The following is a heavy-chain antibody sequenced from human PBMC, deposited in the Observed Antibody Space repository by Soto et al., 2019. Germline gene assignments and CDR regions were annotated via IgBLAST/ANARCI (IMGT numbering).Heavy chain of an antibody. CDR3: ARDLRSSGCY. CDR1: GFTFSNYA. D-gene: IGHD6-19*01. V-gene: IGHV3-30-3*01. CDR2: ISYDGSNR. J-gene: IGHJ4*02. Sequence: QVQLVESGGGVIQPGGSLRLSCAASGFTFSNYAMHWVRQAPGKGLEWVAFISYDGSNRYYGDSVKGRFTISRDNSKNPLFLQMTSLRGDDTALYYCARDLRSSGCYWGQGTLVTVSS.